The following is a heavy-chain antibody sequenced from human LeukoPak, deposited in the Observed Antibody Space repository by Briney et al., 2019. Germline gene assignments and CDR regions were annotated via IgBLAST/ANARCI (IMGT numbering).Heavy chain of an antibody. CDR3: ARDLLVQGVIGY. CDR1: GYTFTTYD. J-gene: IGHJ4*02. V-gene: IGHV1-18*01. Sequence: ASVKVSCKASGYTFTTYDINWVRQAPGQGLEWMGWISAYNGNTNYAQKLQGRVTMTADTSTSTAYMELRSLRSDDTAVYYCARDLLVQGVIGYWGQGTLVTVSS. CDR2: ISAYNGNT. D-gene: IGHD3-10*01.